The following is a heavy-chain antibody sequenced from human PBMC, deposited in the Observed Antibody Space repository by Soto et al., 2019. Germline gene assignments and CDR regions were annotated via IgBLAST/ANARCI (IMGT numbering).Heavy chain of an antibody. D-gene: IGHD3-3*01. CDR2: IYYSGST. CDR1: GGSISSSSYY. V-gene: IGHV4-39*01. J-gene: IGHJ5*02. CDR3: ARIHDFWSGYYSGLDWFDP. Sequence: ASETLSLTRTVSGGSISSSSYYWGWIRQPPGKGVGWIGSIYYSGSTYYIPSLKSRVTISVDTSKNQFSLKLSSVTAADTAVYYCARIHDFWSGYYSGLDWFDPWGQGTLVTVSS.